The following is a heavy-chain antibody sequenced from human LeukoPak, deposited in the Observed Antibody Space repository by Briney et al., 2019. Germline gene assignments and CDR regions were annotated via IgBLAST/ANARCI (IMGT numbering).Heavy chain of an antibody. CDR1: GGSISSYY. Sequence: SETLSLTCTVSGGSISSYYWSWIRQPPGKGLEWIGYIYYSGSTNYNPSLKSRVTISVDTSKNQFSLKLSSVTAADTAVYYCANQQQPFGGVIVLDYWGQGTLVTVSS. J-gene: IGHJ4*02. V-gene: IGHV4-59*08. CDR3: ANQQQPFGGVIVLDY. CDR2: IYYSGST. D-gene: IGHD3-16*01.